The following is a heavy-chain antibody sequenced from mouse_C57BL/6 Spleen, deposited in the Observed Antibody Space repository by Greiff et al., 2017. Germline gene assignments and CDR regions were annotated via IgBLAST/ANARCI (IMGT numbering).Heavy chain of an antibody. CDR3: AREEGNPYFGV. V-gene: IGHV1-81*01. Sequence: QVQLQQSGAELARPGASVKLSCKASGYTFTSYGISWVKQRTGQGLEWIGEIYPRSGNTYYNEKFKGKATLTADKSSSTAYMELRSLTSEDSAFYFCAREEGNPYFGVWGTGTTVTVSS. J-gene: IGHJ1*03. D-gene: IGHD2-1*01. CDR2: IYPRSGNT. CDR1: GYTFTSYG.